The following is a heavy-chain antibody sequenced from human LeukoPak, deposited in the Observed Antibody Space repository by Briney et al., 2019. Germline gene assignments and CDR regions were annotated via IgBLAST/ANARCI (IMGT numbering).Heavy chain of an antibody. V-gene: IGHV1-69*13. Sequence: GASVKVSCKASGYTFSSYAISWVRQAPGQGLEWMGGIIPIFGTANYAQKFQGRVTITADESTSTAYTELSSLRSEDTAVYYCARDGDCSSTSCYHAFDIWGQGTMVTVSS. D-gene: IGHD2-2*01. J-gene: IGHJ3*02. CDR3: ARDGDCSSTSCYHAFDI. CDR2: IIPIFGTA. CDR1: GYTFSSYA.